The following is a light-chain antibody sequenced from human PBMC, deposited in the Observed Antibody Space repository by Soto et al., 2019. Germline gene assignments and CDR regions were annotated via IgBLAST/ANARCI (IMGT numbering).Light chain of an antibody. CDR1: QSISTY. J-gene: IGKJ2*01. CDR2: GAS. V-gene: IGKV1-39*01. Sequence: DIQMTQSPSSLSASVGDRVTFTCRASQSISTYLNWFQQKPGKAPKLLISGASTLQSGVPSRFSGSGSGTDFALTISSLQPEDFATYYCQQSYTSPLMYTFGQGTKLEI. CDR3: QQSYTSPLMYT.